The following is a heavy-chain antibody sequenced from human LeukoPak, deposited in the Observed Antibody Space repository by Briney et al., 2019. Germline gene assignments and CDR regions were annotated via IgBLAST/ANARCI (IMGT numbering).Heavy chain of an antibody. J-gene: IGHJ4*02. CDR2: IKKRASGGTA. Sequence: GGSLRLSCAASGFRFFDAWMNWVRQTPGKGLEWVGRIKKRASGGTADYAASVKGRFTISRDDSKDMLYLEMSNLKAEDTAIYFCTGVLGTWFNICWGQGTLVTVSS. V-gene: IGHV3-15*07. D-gene: IGHD3-10*01. CDR3: TGVLGTWFNIC. CDR1: GFRFFDAW.